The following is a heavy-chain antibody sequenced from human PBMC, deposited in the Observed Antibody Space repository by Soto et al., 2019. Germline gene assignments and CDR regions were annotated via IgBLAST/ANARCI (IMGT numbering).Heavy chain of an antibody. CDR2: IKSKTDGGTT. Sequence: GGSLRLSCAASGFTFSNAWMNWVRQAPGKGLEWVGRIKSKTDGGTTDYAAPVKGRFTISRDDSKNTLYLQMNSLKTEDTAVYYCTTVGPFPKEPLAYYYYYGMDVWGQGTTVTVSS. CDR3: TTVGPFPKEPLAYYYYYGMDV. J-gene: IGHJ6*02. D-gene: IGHD1-1*01. CDR1: GFTFSNAW. V-gene: IGHV3-15*07.